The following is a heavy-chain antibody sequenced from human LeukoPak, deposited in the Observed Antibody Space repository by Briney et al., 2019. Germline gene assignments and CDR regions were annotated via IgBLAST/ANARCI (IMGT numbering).Heavy chain of an antibody. J-gene: IGHJ6*04. V-gene: IGHV3-23*01. D-gene: IGHD3-10*02. CDR2: ISGSGGST. CDR3: AELGITMIGGV. Sequence: PGGTLRLSCAASGLTFSNYGMSWVRQAPGKWLEWVSAISGSGGSTYYADSVKGRFTISRDNAKNSLYLQMNSLRAEDTAVYYCAELGITMIGGVWGKGTTVTISS. CDR1: GLTFSNYG.